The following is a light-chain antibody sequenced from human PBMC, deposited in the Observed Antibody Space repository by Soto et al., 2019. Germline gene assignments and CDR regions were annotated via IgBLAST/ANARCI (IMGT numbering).Light chain of an antibody. CDR1: QSIRFY. V-gene: IGKV1-39*01. Sequence: DIQMSQSPSSLSASVGDRVTITGRASQSIRFYLNWYQQKPGKAPKLLIYAASSLQSGVPSRFSGSGSGTDFTLTISSLQPEDFATYYCQQSYSTQTFGQGTKVDIK. CDR3: QQSYSTQT. J-gene: IGKJ1*01. CDR2: AAS.